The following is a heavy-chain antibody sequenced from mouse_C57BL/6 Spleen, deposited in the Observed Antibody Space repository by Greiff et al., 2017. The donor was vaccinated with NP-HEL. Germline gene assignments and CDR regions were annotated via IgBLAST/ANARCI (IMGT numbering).Heavy chain of an antibody. CDR2: ISGGGGNT. V-gene: IGHV5-9*01. CDR3: ARGTGTNGYFDV. Sequence: DVMLVESGGGLVKPGGSLKLSCAASGFTFSSYTMSWVRQTPEKRLEWVATISGGGGNTYYPDSVKGRFPISRDNAKNTLYLQMSSLRSEDTALYYCARGTGTNGYFDVWGTGTTVTVSS. D-gene: IGHD4-1*01. CDR1: GFTFSSYT. J-gene: IGHJ1*03.